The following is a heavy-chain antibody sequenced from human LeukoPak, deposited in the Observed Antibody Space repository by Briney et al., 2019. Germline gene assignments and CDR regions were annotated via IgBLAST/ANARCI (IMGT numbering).Heavy chain of an antibody. Sequence: GGSLRLSCAASGFTFSSYWMHWVRQAPGKGLVWVSRISPDGCRAIYADSVEGRFTISRDNAQNTPYLQMNSLGAEDTAVYYCARVNVCPRCHFDYWGQGTLVTVSS. CDR3: ARVNVCPRCHFDY. V-gene: IGHV3-74*01. CDR1: GFTFSSYW. D-gene: IGHD3-16*01. CDR2: ISPDGCRA. J-gene: IGHJ4*02.